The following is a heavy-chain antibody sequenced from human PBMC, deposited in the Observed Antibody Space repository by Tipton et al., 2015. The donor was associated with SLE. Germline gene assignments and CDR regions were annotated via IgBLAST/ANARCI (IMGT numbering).Heavy chain of an antibody. Sequence: SLRLSCAASGFTFSSYEMNWVRQAPGKGLEWVSGINWNGGSTGYADSVKGRFTISRDNAKNSLYLQMNSLRAEDTALYYCARGGYSYYFDYWGQGTLVTVSS. CDR3: ARGGYSYYFDY. J-gene: IGHJ4*02. CDR1: GFTFSSYE. V-gene: IGHV3-20*04. CDR2: INWNGGST. D-gene: IGHD5-18*01.